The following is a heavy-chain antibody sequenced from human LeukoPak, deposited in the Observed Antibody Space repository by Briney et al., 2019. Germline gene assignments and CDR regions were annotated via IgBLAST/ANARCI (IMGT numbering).Heavy chain of an antibody. CDR2: ISGSGSKA. CDR3: AKLDRFYYESSGYSDY. J-gene: IGHJ4*02. V-gene: IGHV3-23*01. D-gene: IGHD3-22*01. Sequence: GGSLRLSCTASGFTFCSYAMGWVRQAPGKGLGWVSVISGSGSKAYYADSVKGRFTISRDNSRNTLYLQMNNLRAEDTAVHYCAKLDRFYYESSGYSDYWGQGTLVTVSS. CDR1: GFTFCSYA.